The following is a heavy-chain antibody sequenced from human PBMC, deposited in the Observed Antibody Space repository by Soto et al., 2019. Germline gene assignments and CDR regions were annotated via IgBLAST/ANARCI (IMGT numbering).Heavy chain of an antibody. CDR1: GYTFTTFG. Sequence: QVQLVQSGGEVKKPGASVKVSRKASGYTFTTFGITWVRQAPGQGLEWMGWISTSTGNTNYAQKLQGRVTLTTDTSTRTAYLELRSLTSDDTAVYYCARSPRVIVAAKGTLDYWGQGTLVTVSS. V-gene: IGHV1-18*04. D-gene: IGHD5-12*01. CDR3: ARSPRVIVAAKGTLDY. J-gene: IGHJ4*02. CDR2: ISTSTGNT.